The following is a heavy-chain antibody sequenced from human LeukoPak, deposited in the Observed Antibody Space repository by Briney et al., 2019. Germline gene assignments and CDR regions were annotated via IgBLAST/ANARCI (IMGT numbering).Heavy chain of an antibody. Sequence: SVKVSCKASGGTFSSYSISWVRQAPGQGLEWMGGIIPIFGTANYAQKFQGRVTITADESTSTAYMELSSLRSEDTAVYYCARGLRVQLWYFDYWGQGTLVTVSS. V-gene: IGHV1-69*13. CDR2: IIPIFGTA. J-gene: IGHJ4*02. D-gene: IGHD5-18*01. CDR1: GGTFSSYS. CDR3: ARGLRVQLWYFDY.